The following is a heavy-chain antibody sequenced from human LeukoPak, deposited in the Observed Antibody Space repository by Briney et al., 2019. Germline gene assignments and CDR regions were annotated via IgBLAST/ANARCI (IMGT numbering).Heavy chain of an antibody. D-gene: IGHD2-15*01. CDR3: ARDRWELLSNSYHYCGLDV. Sequence: GGSLRLSCAASGFTFSNYWMSWVRQAPGKGLEWVANIKQDGSEKCYVDSVKGRFTISRDDAKNSLYLQMNSLRAEDTAVYYCARDRWELLSNSYHYCGLDVWGQGTTVTVSS. J-gene: IGHJ6*02. CDR1: GFTFSNYW. CDR2: IKQDGSEK. V-gene: IGHV3-7*01.